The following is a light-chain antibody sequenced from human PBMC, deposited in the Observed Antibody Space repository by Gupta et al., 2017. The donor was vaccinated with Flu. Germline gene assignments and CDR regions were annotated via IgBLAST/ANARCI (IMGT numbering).Light chain of an antibody. CDR1: QDIKNY. V-gene: IGKV1-33*01. CDR3: QQYDVLPLA. Sequence: ITITCQASQDIKNYLNWYQHKPGKAPELLIYSTSYLETGVPSRFSGSGSGTDFTFTISGLQPDDIATYYCQQYDVLPLAFGGGTKVEIK. CDR2: STS. J-gene: IGKJ4*01.